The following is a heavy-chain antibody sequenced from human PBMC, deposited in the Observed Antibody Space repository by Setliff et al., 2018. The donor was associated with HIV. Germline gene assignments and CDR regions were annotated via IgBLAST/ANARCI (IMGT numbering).Heavy chain of an antibody. CDR2: VYYSAFT. CDR3: ARGRSYYDSSGYYYNWFDP. CDR1: GGSISSHY. V-gene: IGHV4-59*11. D-gene: IGHD3-22*01. J-gene: IGHJ5*02. Sequence: PSETLSLTCTVSGGSISSHYWSWIRQPPGRELEWIGYVYYSAFTYYNPSLKSRVSISVDTSKNQFSLELTSVTTADTAVYYCARGRSYYDSSGYYYNWFDPWGQGTLVTVSS.